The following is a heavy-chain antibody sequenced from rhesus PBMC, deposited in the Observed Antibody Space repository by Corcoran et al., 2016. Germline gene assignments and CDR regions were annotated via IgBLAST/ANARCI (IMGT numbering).Heavy chain of an antibody. Sequence: QVQLQESGPGLVKPSATLSLTCAASGGSISSGYYYCSWLRQPPGKGLEWIGYNTYSVSTSYNPSRKSRVTISRDTSKNQFSLKLSSVTAADTAVYYCARWDWNNEDYWGQGVLVTVSS. D-gene: IGHD1-20*01. CDR3: ARWDWNNEDY. J-gene: IGHJ4*01. CDR1: GGSISSGYYY. CDR2: NTYSVST. V-gene: IGHV4-122*02.